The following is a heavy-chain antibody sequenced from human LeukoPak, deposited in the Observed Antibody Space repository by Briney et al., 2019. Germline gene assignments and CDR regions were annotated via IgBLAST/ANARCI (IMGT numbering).Heavy chain of an antibody. CDR3: ARGSSSSRPNFDY. CDR1: GGSISSGGYY. CDR2: IYYNGST. D-gene: IGHD6-6*01. J-gene: IGHJ4*02. Sequence: SQTLSLTCTVSGGSISSGGYYWTWIRQHPETGLEWIGCIYYNGSTYYNPSLKSRITISADTSKNQFSLKVSSVTAADTAVYYCARGSSSSRPNFDYWGQGTLVTVSS. V-gene: IGHV4-31*03.